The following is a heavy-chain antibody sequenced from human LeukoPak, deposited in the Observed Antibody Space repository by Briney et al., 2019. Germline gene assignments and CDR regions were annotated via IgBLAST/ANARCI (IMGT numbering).Heavy chain of an antibody. Sequence: PGGSLRLSCEASGFSFSSYEMNWVRQAPGKGLEWVSSVSSSGGSLEYADSVRGRFTISRDDAKNSLYLQMNSLRAEDTAVYYCAREYRAAAGTYYYYYMDVWGKGTTVTVSS. CDR3: AREYRAAAGTYYYYYMDV. CDR2: VSSSGGSL. CDR1: GFSFSSYE. V-gene: IGHV3-48*03. J-gene: IGHJ6*03. D-gene: IGHD6-13*01.